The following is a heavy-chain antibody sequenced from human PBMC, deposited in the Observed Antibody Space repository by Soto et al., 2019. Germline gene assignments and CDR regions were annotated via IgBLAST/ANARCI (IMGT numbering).Heavy chain of an antibody. V-gene: IGHV3-23*01. Sequence: GGSLRLSCAASGFTVSSYAMSWVRQAPGKGLEWVSAISGSGGSQYYADSVKGRFTITRDNSKITRYREMNSLRAEDTAVYYCAKDKSIAARGGHFDYWGQGTLVTVSS. CDR3: AKDKSIAARGGHFDY. J-gene: IGHJ4*02. CDR1: GFTVSSYA. CDR2: ISGSGGSQ. D-gene: IGHD6-6*01.